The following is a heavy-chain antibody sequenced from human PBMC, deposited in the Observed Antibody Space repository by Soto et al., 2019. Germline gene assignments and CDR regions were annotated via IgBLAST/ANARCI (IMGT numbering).Heavy chain of an antibody. Sequence: QVHLQQRGAGLLKPSETLSLNCVVSGESFSGYYWSWIHQTPGMGLEWIGEVDHRGSTTYNPSLKTRASISIDSSKNLFSLELTSVTAADTALYFCARYEYGNSLYGVDVWGQGTRVTVSS. V-gene: IGHV4-34*02. J-gene: IGHJ6*02. CDR1: GESFSGYY. D-gene: IGHD1-7*01. CDR3: ARYEYGNSLYGVDV. CDR2: VDHRGST.